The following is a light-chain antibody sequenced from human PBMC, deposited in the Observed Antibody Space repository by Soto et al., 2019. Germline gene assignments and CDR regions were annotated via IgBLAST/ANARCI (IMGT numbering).Light chain of an antibody. CDR1: QSVSSY. CDR2: GAS. V-gene: IGKV3-20*01. J-gene: IGKJ5*01. Sequence: EIVTTQSPATLSVSPGERATLSCRASQSVSSYLAWYQPKPGQAPSLLIYGASSRATGIPDRFSGSGSGTDFALTIRRLEPEDFAVDYCQQYGSSITFGQGTRREIK. CDR3: QQYGSSIT.